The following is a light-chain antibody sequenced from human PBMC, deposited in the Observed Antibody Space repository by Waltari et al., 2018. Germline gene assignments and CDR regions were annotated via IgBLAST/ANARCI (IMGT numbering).Light chain of an antibody. J-gene: IGLJ1*01. CDR3: SSYTSSSTFNYV. V-gene: IGLV2-14*01. CDR1: SSDVGGYNY. CDR2: EVS. Sequence: QSALTQPASVSGSPGQSITISCPGTSSDVGGYNYASWYQQHPGKAPKLMIYEVSNRPSGVSNRFSGSKSGNTASLTISGLQAEDEADYYCSSYTSSSTFNYVFGTGTKVTVL.